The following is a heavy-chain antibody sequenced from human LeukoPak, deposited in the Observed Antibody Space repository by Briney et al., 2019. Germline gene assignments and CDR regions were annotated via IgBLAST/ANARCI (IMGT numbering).Heavy chain of an antibody. J-gene: IGHJ6*03. CDR1: GGSISSYY. CDR2: IHISGST. D-gene: IGHD1-7*01. CDR3: ARRTTGYYYMDV. V-gene: IGHV4-4*07. Sequence: RSSETLSLTCTVSGGSISSYYWSWVRQTAGKGLEWVGRIHISGSTNYNPSLKSRVTISVDKSKNQFYLKLSSVTAADTAVYYCARRTTGYYYMDVWGKGTTVTVSS.